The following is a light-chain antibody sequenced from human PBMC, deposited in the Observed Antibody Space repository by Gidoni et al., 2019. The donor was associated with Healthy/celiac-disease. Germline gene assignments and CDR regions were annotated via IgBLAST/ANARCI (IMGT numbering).Light chain of an antibody. CDR3: QQYGSPTWT. Sequence: EIVLTPSPATLSLSPGERATLSCGASQSVSSSYLAWYQQKPGLAPRLLIYDASSRATGIPDRFSGSGSGTDFTLTISRLEPEDFAVYYCQQYGSPTWTFGQGTKVEIK. CDR2: DAS. V-gene: IGKV3D-20*01. CDR1: QSVSSSY. J-gene: IGKJ1*01.